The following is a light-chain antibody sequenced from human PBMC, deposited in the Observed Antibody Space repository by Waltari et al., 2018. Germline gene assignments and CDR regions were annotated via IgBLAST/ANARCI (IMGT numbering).Light chain of an antibody. V-gene: IGLV3-25*03. Sequence: SYELTQPPSVSVSPGQTARITCSGDALPKRYAYWYQQKPGQAPVLVIYKDIERPSGIPERFSGSRSGTTVTLTISGVQAEDEADYYCQSADSSGTYVVFGRGTKLTVL. CDR1: ALPKRY. CDR2: KDI. CDR3: QSADSSGTYVV. J-gene: IGLJ2*01.